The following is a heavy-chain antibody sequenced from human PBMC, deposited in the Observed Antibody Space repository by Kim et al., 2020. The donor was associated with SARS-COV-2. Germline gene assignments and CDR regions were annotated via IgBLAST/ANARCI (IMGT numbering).Heavy chain of an antibody. CDR3: TTEPGIAALYGMDV. J-gene: IGHJ6*02. Sequence: GGSLRLSCAASGFTFSNAWMSWVRQAPGKGLEWVGRIKSKTDGGTTDYAAPVKGRFTISRDDSKNTLYLQMNSLKTEDTAVYYCTTEPGIAALYGMDVWGQGTTVTVSS. D-gene: IGHD6-13*01. CDR2: IKSKTDGGTT. CDR1: GFTFSNAW. V-gene: IGHV3-15*01.